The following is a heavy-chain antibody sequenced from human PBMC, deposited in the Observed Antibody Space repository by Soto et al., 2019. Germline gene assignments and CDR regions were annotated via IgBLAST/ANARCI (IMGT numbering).Heavy chain of an antibody. J-gene: IGHJ4*02. D-gene: IGHD1-1*01. CDR2: IIPIFGTA. Sequence: QVPLVQSGAEVKKPGSSVKVSCKASGGTFSSYAISWVRQAPGQGLEWMGGIIPIFGTANYAQKFQGRVTITTDEATSTAYMELNSLRSEDTTVYYCARATKDDNNDFDYWGQGTLDTVYS. CDR3: ARATKDDNNDFDY. CDR1: GGTFSSYA. V-gene: IGHV1-69*01.